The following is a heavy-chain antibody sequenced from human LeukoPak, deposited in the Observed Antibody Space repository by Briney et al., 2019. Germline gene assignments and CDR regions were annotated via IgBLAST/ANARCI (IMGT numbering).Heavy chain of an antibody. J-gene: IGHJ4*02. CDR3: ARDYGSGSYRFDY. V-gene: IGHV1-18*01. D-gene: IGHD3-10*01. CDR1: GYSFTTYG. Sequence: ASVKVSCKASGYSFTTYGISWLRQAPGQGLEWMGWISTYNGDTNYAQNLQGRVTMTTDTSTSTAYMEVRSLRSDDTAVYYCARDYGSGSYRFDYWGQGTLVTVSS. CDR2: ISTYNGDT.